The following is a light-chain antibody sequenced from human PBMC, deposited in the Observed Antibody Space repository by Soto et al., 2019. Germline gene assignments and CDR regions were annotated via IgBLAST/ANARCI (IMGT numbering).Light chain of an antibody. CDR2: EGS. V-gene: IGLV2-23*01. CDR1: SSDVGSYNL. CDR3: CSYAGTLVV. Sequence: QSALTQPASVSGSPGQSITISCTGTSSDVGSYNLVSWYQQHPGKAPKLMIYEGSKRPSGVSNRFSGSNSGNTASLTISGLQAEDEADYYCCSYAGTLVVFGGGTKLTVL. J-gene: IGLJ2*01.